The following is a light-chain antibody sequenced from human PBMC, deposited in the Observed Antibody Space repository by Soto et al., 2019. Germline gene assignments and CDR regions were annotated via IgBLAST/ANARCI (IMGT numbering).Light chain of an antibody. CDR1: QSISSW. CDR2: KAS. Sequence: SPLTTTPSTPPASLQDKPAITRRASQSISSWLACYQQKPGKAPKLLIYKASSLESGVPSRFSGSGSGTEFTLTISSLQPDDFATYYCQQNNSDSWTFGQGTKV. J-gene: IGKJ1*01. CDR3: QQNNSDSWT. V-gene: IGKV1-5*03.